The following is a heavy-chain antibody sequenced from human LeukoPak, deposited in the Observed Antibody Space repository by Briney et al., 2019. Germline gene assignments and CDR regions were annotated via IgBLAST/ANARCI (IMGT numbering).Heavy chain of an antibody. J-gene: IGHJ3*02. CDR1: GFTFSNHW. D-gene: IGHD3-3*01. V-gene: IGHV3-7*01. CDR2: IKQDGSEK. CDR3: ARDLYYDFWGGSSGAFDI. Sequence: PGGSLRLSCAASGFTFSNHWMSWVRQAPGKGLEWVANIKQDGSEKYYVDSVKGRFTISRDNAKNSLYLQMNSLRAEDTAVYYCARDLYYDFWGGSSGAFDIWGQGTMVTVSS.